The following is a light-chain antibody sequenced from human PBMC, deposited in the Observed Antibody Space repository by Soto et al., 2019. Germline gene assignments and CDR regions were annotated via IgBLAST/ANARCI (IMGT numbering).Light chain of an antibody. CDR1: QSIRSY. CDR2: MAS. CDR3: QQYTSYWT. V-gene: IGKV1-5*03. J-gene: IGKJ1*01. Sequence: DIQMTQSPSSLSASVGDRVTITCRASQSIRSYLNWYQQKPGKAPKVLIHMASSLKSGVPSRFSGSGSGTEFTLTITSLQPDDYATYYCQQYTSYWTFGQGTKVDIK.